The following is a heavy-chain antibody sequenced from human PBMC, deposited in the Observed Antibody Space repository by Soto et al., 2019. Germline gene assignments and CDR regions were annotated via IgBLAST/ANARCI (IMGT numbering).Heavy chain of an antibody. CDR2: IIPIFGTA. CDR1: GGTFSSYA. D-gene: IGHD1-7*01. J-gene: IGHJ5*02. V-gene: IGHV1-69*13. Sequence: SVKVSCKASGGTFSSYAISWVRQAPGQGLEWMGGIIPIFGTANYAQKFQGRVTITADESTSTAYMELSSLRSEDTAVYYCARRITGTTGWFDPWGQGALVTVSS. CDR3: ARRITGTTGWFDP.